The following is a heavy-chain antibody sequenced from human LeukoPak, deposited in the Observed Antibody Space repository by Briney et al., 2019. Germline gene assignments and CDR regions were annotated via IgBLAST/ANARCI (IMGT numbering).Heavy chain of an antibody. V-gene: IGHV3-48*03. D-gene: IGHD3-16*01. Sequence: GGSLRLSCAASGFTFSSYEMNWVRQAPGKGLEWVSYISSSGSTIYYADSVKGRFTISRDNAKNSLYLQMNSLRAEDTAVYYRARDPPGGVLDYWGQGTLVTVSS. J-gene: IGHJ4*02. CDR3: ARDPPGGVLDY. CDR2: ISSSGSTI. CDR1: GFTFSSYE.